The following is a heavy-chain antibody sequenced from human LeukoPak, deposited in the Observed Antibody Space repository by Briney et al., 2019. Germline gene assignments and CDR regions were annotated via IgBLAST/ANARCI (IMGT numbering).Heavy chain of an antibody. CDR2: ISGSSGPT. CDR3: ARLYGGSPYYFDY. J-gene: IGHJ4*02. D-gene: IGHD5-12*01. Sequence: SGGSLRLSCAASGFTFSSYAMSWVRQAPGKGLEWVSAISGSSGPTHYADSVKGRFTISRDNSKNTLYLQMNSLRAEDTAVYYCARLYGGSPYYFDYWGQGTLVTVSS. CDR1: GFTFSSYA. V-gene: IGHV3-23*01.